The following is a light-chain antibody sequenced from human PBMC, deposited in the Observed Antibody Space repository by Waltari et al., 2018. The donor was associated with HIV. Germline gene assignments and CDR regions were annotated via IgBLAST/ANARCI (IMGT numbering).Light chain of an antibody. V-gene: IGLV3-9*01. CDR2: RDT. CDR3: QVWDSGTAV. Sequence: SYEVTQPLSVSVAPGQTARLTCGGQNMGNKNVCWYQHKPGQAPVLVIYRDTNRPSGIPDRFSGANSGNTATLTIHRGQAGDEADYYCQVWDSGTAVFGGGTKLTVL. CDR1: NMGNKN. J-gene: IGLJ2*01.